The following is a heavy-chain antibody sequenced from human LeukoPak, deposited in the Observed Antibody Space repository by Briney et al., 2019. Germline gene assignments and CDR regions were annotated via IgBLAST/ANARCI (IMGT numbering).Heavy chain of an antibody. CDR3: ARDGYDILTGSFDAFDI. Sequence: QTGGSLRLSCAASGFTFSSYSMNWVRQAPGKGLEWVSYISSSSSTIYYADSVKGRFTISRDNAKNSLYLQMNSLRAEDTAVYYCARDGYDILTGSFDAFDIWGQGTMVTVSS. D-gene: IGHD3-9*01. V-gene: IGHV3-48*01. CDR2: ISSSSSTI. CDR1: GFTFSSYS. J-gene: IGHJ3*02.